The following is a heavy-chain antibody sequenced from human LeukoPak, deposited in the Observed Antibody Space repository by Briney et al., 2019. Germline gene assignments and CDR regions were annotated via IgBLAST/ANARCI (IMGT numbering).Heavy chain of an antibody. CDR3: ASQEEAVGPEPLDY. Sequence: GGSLRLSCAASGFTFSKYNMNWVRQAPGKGLEWVSSISTSSIYIYYADSVKGRFTVSRDNAKNSLYLQMNSLRAEDTAVYYCASQEEAVGPEPLDYWGQRTLVTVSS. J-gene: IGHJ4*02. V-gene: IGHV3-21*01. CDR2: ISTSSIYI. D-gene: IGHD1-14*01. CDR1: GFTFSKYN.